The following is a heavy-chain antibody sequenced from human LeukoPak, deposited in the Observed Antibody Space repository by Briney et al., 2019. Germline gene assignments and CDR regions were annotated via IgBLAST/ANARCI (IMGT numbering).Heavy chain of an antibody. CDR2: INHSGST. V-gene: IGHV4-34*01. Sequence: PSETLSLTCAVYGGSFSGYYWSWIRQPPGKGLEWIGEINHSGSTNYNPSLKSRVTISVDTSKNQFSLKLSSVTAADTAVYYCARWTAAGALYYFDYWGQGTLVTVSS. J-gene: IGHJ4*02. D-gene: IGHD6-13*01. CDR1: GGSFSGYY. CDR3: ARWTAAGALYYFDY.